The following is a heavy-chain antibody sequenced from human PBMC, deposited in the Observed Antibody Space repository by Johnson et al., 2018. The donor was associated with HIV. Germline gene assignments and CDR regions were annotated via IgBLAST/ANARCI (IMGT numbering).Heavy chain of an antibody. V-gene: IGHV3-66*01. Sequence: MLLVESGGTLVKPGGSLRLSCAASGFSFSNTWLSWVRQAPGKGLEWVPVIYSGGSTYYADSVKGRFTISRDNSKNTLYLQMNSLRAEDTAVYYCAKDPASWGQGTMVTVSS. J-gene: IGHJ3*01. CDR1: GFSFSNTW. CDR3: AKDPAS. D-gene: IGHD6-25*01. CDR2: IYSGGST.